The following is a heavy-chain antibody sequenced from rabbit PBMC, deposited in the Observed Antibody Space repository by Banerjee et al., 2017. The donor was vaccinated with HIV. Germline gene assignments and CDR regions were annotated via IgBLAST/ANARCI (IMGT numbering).Heavy chain of an antibody. CDR3: ARDLAGVTGWNFNL. CDR2: ISTYDGTT. CDR1: GFSFSNKYV. J-gene: IGHJ4*01. V-gene: IGHV1S43*01. D-gene: IGHD4-1*01. Sequence: QEQLEESGGDLVKPEGSLTLTCTASGFSFSNKYVMCWVRQAPGKGLELIACISTYDGTTYYASWAKGRFTISSSTSLNTVDLKMISLTAADTATYFCARDLAGVTGWNFNLWGPGTLVTVS.